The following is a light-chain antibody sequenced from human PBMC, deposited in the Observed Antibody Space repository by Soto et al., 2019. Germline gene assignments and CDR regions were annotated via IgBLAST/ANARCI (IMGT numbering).Light chain of an antibody. CDR3: QQYGSSPLT. Sequence: DIVLTQSPGTLSLSPGERATLSCRASQSVSSSYLAWYQQKPGQAPRLLIYGASCRATGIPDRFSGSGCGTDFTLTISRLEPEDSAVYYCQQYGSSPLTFGGGTKVEIK. V-gene: IGKV3-20*01. CDR1: QSVSSSY. J-gene: IGKJ4*01. CDR2: GAS.